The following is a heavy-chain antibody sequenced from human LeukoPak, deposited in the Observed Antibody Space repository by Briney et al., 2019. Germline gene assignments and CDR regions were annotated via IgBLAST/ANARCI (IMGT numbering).Heavy chain of an antibody. D-gene: IGHD6-13*01. CDR1: GFTFDDYA. CDR2: ISWNSGSI. Sequence: PGGSLRLSCAASGFTFDDYALHWVRQAPGKGLEWVSGISWNSGSIGYADSVKGRFTISRDNAKSSLYLQMNSLRAEDTALYHCARDGSSWDDAFDIWGQGTMVTVSS. CDR3: ARDGSSWDDAFDI. V-gene: IGHV3-9*01. J-gene: IGHJ3*02.